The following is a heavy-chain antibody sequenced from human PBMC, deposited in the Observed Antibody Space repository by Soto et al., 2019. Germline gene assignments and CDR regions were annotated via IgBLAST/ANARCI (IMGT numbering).Heavy chain of an antibody. CDR3: ARAPFSSSSFFFDF. J-gene: IGHJ4*02. Sequence: ASVKVSCKASGYTFTAYFMHWVRQAPGQGLEWIGIVNPRGGSTNYAQQFQGRVGMTWDTSTSTVYMDLSSLRSDDTAVYFCARAPFSSSSFFFDFSGQGTRVTVSS. CDR2: VNPRGGST. D-gene: IGHD6-6*01. V-gene: IGHV1-46*01. CDR1: GYTFTAYF.